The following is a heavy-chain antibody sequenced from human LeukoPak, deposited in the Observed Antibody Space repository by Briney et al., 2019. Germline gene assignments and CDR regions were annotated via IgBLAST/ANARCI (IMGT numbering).Heavy chain of an antibody. CDR3: AREGRRDGYNLPFDY. CDR2: IIPIFGTA. D-gene: IGHD5-24*01. V-gene: IGHV1-69*13. Sequence: SVKVSCKASGGTFSSYAISWVRQAPGQGLEWMGGIIPIFGTANYAQKFQGRVTITADESTSTAYMELSRLRSEETAVYYCAREGRRDGYNLPFDYWGQGTLVTVSS. J-gene: IGHJ4*02. CDR1: GGTFSSYA.